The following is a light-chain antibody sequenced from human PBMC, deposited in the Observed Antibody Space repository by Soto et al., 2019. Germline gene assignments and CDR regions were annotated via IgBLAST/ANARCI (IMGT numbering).Light chain of an antibody. CDR3: SSYAGRNNFRV. Sequence: QSVLTQPPSASGSPGQSVTMSCTGTSSDVGYYDSVSWYQQHPGKAPKLIIYEVSERPSGVPDRFSGSKSGNTASLTVSGLQAEDEADYYCSSYAGRNNFRVFGGGTQLTVL. V-gene: IGLV2-8*01. CDR2: EVS. J-gene: IGLJ2*01. CDR1: SSDVGYYDS.